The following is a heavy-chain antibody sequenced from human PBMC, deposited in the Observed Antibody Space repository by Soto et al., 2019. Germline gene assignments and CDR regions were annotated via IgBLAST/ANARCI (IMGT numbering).Heavy chain of an antibody. V-gene: IGHV3-23*01. J-gene: IGHJ5*02. Sequence: SGGSLRLSCAASGFTFSSYAMSWVRQAPGKGLEWVSAISGSGGSTYYADSVKGRFTISRDNSKNTLYLQMNSLRAEDTAVYYCAKDSRYYDFWSGEFNWFDPWGQGTLVTVSS. D-gene: IGHD3-3*01. CDR3: AKDSRYYDFWSGEFNWFDP. CDR2: ISGSGGST. CDR1: GFTFSSYA.